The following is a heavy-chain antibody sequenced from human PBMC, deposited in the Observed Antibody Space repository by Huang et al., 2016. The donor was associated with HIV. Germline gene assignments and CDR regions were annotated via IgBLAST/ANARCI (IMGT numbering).Heavy chain of an antibody. D-gene: IGHD6-13*01. J-gene: IGHJ6*02. V-gene: IGHV3-53*01. CDR1: GFTVSDNY. CDR3: ARGAESSWYGNYYYGMDV. Sequence: EVQLVESGGALIQPGGSLRLSCAGSGFTVSDNYITWVRQAPGKGLEWVSVIFSGGRLYYADSVRGRFTVSRDNSKNILYLQMNNRRADDTAVYYCARGAESSWYGNYYYGMDVWGPGTTVTVS. CDR2: IFSGGRL.